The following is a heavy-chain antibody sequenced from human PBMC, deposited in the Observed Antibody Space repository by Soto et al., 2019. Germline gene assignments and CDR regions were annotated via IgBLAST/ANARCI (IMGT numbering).Heavy chain of an antibody. D-gene: IGHD3-10*01. CDR2: IYYSGST. V-gene: IGHV4-30-4*01. J-gene: IGHJ4*02. Sequence: PSEPLCVTWTASGGSISDVDDCWIRNRQPPGKGLEWIGYIYYSGSTYYNPSLKSRVTISVDTSKNQFSLKLSSVTAADTAVYYCARGLVRELADYWGQGTLVTVSS. CDR1: GGSISDVDDC. CDR3: ARGLVRELADY.